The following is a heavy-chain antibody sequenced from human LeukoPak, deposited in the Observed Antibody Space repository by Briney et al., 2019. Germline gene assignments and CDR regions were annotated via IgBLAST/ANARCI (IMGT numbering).Heavy chain of an antibody. CDR3: ARDRSLYGDYAIASLDY. J-gene: IGHJ4*02. D-gene: IGHD4-17*01. Sequence: GGSLRLSCAASGFTFSSYSMNWVRQAPGKGLEWVSSISSSSSYIYYADSVKGRFTISRDNAKNSLYLQMNSLRAEDTAVYYCARDRSLYGDYAIASLDYWGQGTLVTVSS. V-gene: IGHV3-21*01. CDR2: ISSSSSYI. CDR1: GFTFSSYS.